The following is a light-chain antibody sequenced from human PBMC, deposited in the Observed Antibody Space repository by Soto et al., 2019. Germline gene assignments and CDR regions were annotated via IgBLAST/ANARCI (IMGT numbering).Light chain of an antibody. V-gene: IGKV3-15*01. CDR2: NAS. J-gene: IGKJ1*01. CDR1: QSVSSN. Sequence: EIVMTQSPATLSVSPGERATLSCRASQSVSSNLVWYQQKPGQPPRLLIYNASTRATGIPARFNGSGSGTEFTLTISSLQSEDFAVYYCQQYKNWPRTFGQGTKVEIK. CDR3: QQYKNWPRT.